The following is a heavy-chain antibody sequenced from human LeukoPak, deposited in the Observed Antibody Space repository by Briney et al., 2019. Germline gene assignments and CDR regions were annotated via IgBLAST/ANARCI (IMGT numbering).Heavy chain of an antibody. J-gene: IGHJ5*02. Sequence: SQTLSLTCAVSGDSISSGDYSWSWIRQPSGKGLEWIGDIFHSGSSYYNPSLKSRVTISVDKSKNQFSLRLTSVTAADTAVYYCARELWFVNAPGSWFDPWGQGTLVTVSS. D-gene: IGHD3-10*01. CDR1: GDSISSGDYS. CDR3: ARELWFVNAPGSWFDP. CDR2: IFHSGSS. V-gene: IGHV4-30-2*01.